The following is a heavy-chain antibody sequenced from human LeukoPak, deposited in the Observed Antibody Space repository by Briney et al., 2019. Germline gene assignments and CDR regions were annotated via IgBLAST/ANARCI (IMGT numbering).Heavy chain of an antibody. D-gene: IGHD3-10*01. CDR2: MNPNSGNT. V-gene: IGHV1-8*01. J-gene: IGHJ4*02. Sequence: ALVKVSCKASGYTFTSYDINWVRQATGQGLEWMGWMNPNSGNTGYAQKFQGRVTMTRNTSISAAYMELSSLRSEDTAVYYCARDGAGLLWFGELSPPLDYWGQGTLVTVSS. CDR1: GYTFTSYD. CDR3: ARDGAGLLWFGELSPPLDY.